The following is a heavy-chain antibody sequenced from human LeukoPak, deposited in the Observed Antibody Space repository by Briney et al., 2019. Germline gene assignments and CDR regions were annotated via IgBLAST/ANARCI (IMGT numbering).Heavy chain of an antibody. J-gene: IGHJ6*02. V-gene: IGHV1-69*13. CDR2: IIPIFGTA. Sequence: SVKVSCKASGGTFSSYAISWVRQAPGQGLEWMGGIIPIFGTANYAQKFQGRVTITADESTSTAYMELSSLRSEDTAVYYCARESYDSSGYYPNTYYYYGMGVWGQGTTVTVSS. CDR1: GGTFSSYA. CDR3: ARESYDSSGYYPNTYYYYGMGV. D-gene: IGHD3-22*01.